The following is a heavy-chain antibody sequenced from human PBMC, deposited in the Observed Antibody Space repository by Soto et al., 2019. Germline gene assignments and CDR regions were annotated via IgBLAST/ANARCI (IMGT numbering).Heavy chain of an antibody. CDR1: GFPFSNFD. CDR2: ITSNSIDI. CDR3: ARDLSGGNYDYHGLDV. V-gene: IGHV3-21*01. D-gene: IGHD1-1*01. J-gene: IGHJ6*02. Sequence: EVQLVESGGGLVKPGGSLRLSCAASGFPFSNFDMNWVRQAPGKGLEWVSSITSNSIDIYYADSVKGRFTVSRDNAKNSLYLQMDSLRAEDTAVYYCARDLSGGNYDYHGLDVWGQGTTVTVSS.